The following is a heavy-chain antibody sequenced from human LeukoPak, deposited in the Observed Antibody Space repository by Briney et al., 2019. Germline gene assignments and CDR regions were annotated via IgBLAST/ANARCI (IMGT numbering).Heavy chain of an antibody. Sequence: SETLSLTCAVYGGSFSGYYWSWIRQPPGKGLEWIGEINHSGSTNYNPSLKSRVTISVDTSKNQFSLKLSSVTAADTAVYYCASGYCSSTSCWAFDYWGQGTLVTVSS. CDR3: ASGYCSSTSCWAFDY. CDR1: GGSFSGYY. J-gene: IGHJ4*02. CDR2: INHSGST. D-gene: IGHD2-2*01. V-gene: IGHV4-34*01.